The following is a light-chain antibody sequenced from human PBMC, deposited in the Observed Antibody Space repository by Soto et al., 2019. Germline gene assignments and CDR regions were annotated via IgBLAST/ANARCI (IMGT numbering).Light chain of an antibody. CDR2: DAT. CDR3: QQRSSWPPSLT. V-gene: IGKV3-11*01. Sequence: EIVLTQSPATLSLSPGDTATLSCRASQSVSVFLAGYQQKPGQAPRLLIYDATNRATGIPARFSGSGSGTDFTLPISSLEPDDFAVYYCQQRSSWPPSLTFGGGTKVEI. CDR1: QSVSVF. J-gene: IGKJ4*01.